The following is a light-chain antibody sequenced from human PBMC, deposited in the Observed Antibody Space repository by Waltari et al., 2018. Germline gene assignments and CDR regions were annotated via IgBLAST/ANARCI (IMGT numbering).Light chain of an antibody. CDR2: DKS. CDR1: QRVRVY. V-gene: IGKV3-11*01. CDR3: QQRHNWPLT. J-gene: IGKJ4*01. Sequence: EIVLTQSPATLSLSPGERATLSCRASQRVRVYLAWYQQKPGQAPRPLIYDKSNRASGTPDRFSGSGSGTDFSLSISSLEPEDFAVYYCQQRHNWPLTFGGGTKVEIK.